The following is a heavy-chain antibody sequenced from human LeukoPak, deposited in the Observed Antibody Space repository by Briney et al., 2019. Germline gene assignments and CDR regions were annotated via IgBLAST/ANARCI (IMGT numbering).Heavy chain of an antibody. V-gene: IGHV4-61*02. CDR1: GGSVSSGTYY. J-gene: IGHJ3*02. CDR3: AGNRDAYFLNAFDI. Sequence: SETLSLTCTVSGGSVSSGTYYWNWMRQPAGKGLEWIGRIFPGGNTYFNPSLKSRAAISVDSSKNQFSLTLSSVTAADTAVYYCAGNRDAYFLNAFDIWGQGTMVTVSS. D-gene: IGHD5-24*01. CDR2: IFPGGNT.